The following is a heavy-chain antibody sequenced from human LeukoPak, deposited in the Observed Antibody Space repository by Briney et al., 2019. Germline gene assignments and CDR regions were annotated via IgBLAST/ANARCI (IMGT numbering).Heavy chain of an antibody. D-gene: IGHD3-10*01. CDR2: VYTSGNT. CDR1: GDSVSSGSNY. Sequence: SQTLSLTCSVSGDSVSSGSNYWSWIRQPAGKGLEWIGRVYTSGNTAYNPSLKSRVTISLDTSRNQFSLKLSSVTAADTAMYYCARLNDGSGSLDYWGQGTLVTVSS. J-gene: IGHJ4*02. V-gene: IGHV4-61*02. CDR3: ARLNDGSGSLDY.